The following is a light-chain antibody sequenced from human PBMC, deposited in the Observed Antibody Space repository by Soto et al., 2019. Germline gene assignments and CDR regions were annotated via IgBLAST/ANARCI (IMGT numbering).Light chain of an antibody. CDR1: QSISNY. Sequence: DMEMTQSPSSLSASVGDRVTITCRASQSISNYLNWYQHKPGKVPKLLIYAASSWQSGVPTRFSGSGSWTDFTLTINSLQTEDFATYYCQQSYGTPLTFGGGTKIEIK. J-gene: IGKJ4*01. CDR2: AAS. CDR3: QQSYGTPLT. V-gene: IGKV1-39*01.